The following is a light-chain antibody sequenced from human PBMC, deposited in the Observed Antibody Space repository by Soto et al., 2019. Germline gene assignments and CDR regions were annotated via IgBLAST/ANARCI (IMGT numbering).Light chain of an antibody. CDR2: RNN. CDR3: AAWDDSLSAI. CDR1: SSNIGSNY. V-gene: IGLV1-47*01. J-gene: IGLJ2*01. Sequence: HSVLTQPPSASGTPGQRVTISCSGSSSNIGSNYVYWYQQLPGTAPKLLIYRNNQRPSGVPDRFSGSKSGTSASLAISGLRSEDEADYYCAAWDDSLSAIFGGGTKLTVL.